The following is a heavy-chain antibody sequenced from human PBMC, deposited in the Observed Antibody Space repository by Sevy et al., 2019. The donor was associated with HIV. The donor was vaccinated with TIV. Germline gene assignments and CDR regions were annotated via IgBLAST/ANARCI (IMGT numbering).Heavy chain of an antibody. D-gene: IGHD3-22*01. V-gene: IGHV1-2*02. CDR1: GYTFTAYY. J-gene: IGHJ4*02. CDR3: ARMGDYYASSGYYPLKF. Sequence: ASVKVSCKASGYTFTAYYIHWVRQAPGQGLEWMGWINPNSGGTYFAEKFQDSVTLTTDTSVNTAYMELRSLRFDDTAVYYCARMGDYYASSGYYPLKFWGQGTLVTVSS. CDR2: INPNSGGT.